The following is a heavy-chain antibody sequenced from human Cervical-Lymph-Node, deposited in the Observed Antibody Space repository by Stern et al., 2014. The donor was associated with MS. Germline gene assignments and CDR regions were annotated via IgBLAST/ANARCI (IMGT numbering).Heavy chain of an antibody. J-gene: IGHJ4*02. Sequence: EVQLVESGGGLVQPGGSLRLSCEASGLTFSTSFMHWVRQAPGKGLVCVSRMDGDGIIRTYADSVRGRFIISRDNAKNTLYLQMNSLRAEDTAVYYCARGGRSSSLDYWGQGTLVTVSS. CDR2: MDGDGIIR. V-gene: IGHV3-74*02. CDR1: GLTFSTSF. D-gene: IGHD6-6*01. CDR3: ARGGRSSSLDY.